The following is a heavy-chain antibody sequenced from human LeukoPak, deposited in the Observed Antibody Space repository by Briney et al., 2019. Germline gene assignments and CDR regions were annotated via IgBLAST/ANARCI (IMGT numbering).Heavy chain of an antibody. Sequence: PGGSLRLSCAASGFTVSSHYMSWVRQAPGKGLEWVSVIYSGGSTYFADFVKDRFTISRDNSKNTLYLQMNSLRAEDTAVYYCARISRTYYYDSPSWFDPWGQGTLVTVSP. V-gene: IGHV3-66*01. CDR2: IYSGGST. CDR1: GFTVSSHY. J-gene: IGHJ5*02. D-gene: IGHD3-22*01. CDR3: ARISRTYYYDSPSWFDP.